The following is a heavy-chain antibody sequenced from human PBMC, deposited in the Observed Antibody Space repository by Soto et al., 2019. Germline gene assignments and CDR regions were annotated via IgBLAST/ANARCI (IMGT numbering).Heavy chain of an antibody. V-gene: IGHV3-33*01. CDR2: IWYDGSNK. Sequence: QVQLVESGGGVVQPGRSLRLSCAASGFTFSSYGMHWVRQAPGKGLEWVAVIWYDGSNKYYADSVKGRFTISRDNSKNTLYLEMNSLRAEDTAVYYCARGEGMITFGGVSSDYWGQGTLVTVSS. J-gene: IGHJ4*02. CDR1: GFTFSSYG. D-gene: IGHD3-16*01. CDR3: ARGEGMITFGGVSSDY.